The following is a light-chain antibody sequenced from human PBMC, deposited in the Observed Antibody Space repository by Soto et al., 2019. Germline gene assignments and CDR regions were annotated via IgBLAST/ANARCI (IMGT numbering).Light chain of an antibody. J-gene: IGKJ1*01. CDR3: QQFGDWPS. CDR1: QSVSSH. V-gene: IGKV3-15*01. CDR2: DSS. Sequence: EIRMTQSPAILSVSPGETATLSCRASQSVSSHVVWYQQKPGQAPRLLISDSSTTATGLPARFGGSGSGTEFTLTISSLQSDDSAIYYCQQFGDWPSFGLGTKVDI.